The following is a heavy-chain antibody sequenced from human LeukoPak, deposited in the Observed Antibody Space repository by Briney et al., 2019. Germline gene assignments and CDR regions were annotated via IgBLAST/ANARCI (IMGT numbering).Heavy chain of an antibody. CDR1: GFTFSSYE. D-gene: IGHD3-22*01. V-gene: IGHV3-48*03. Sequence: GGSLRLSCAASGFTFSSYEMNWVRQAPGKWLEWVSYISSSGSTIYYADSVKGRFTISRDNAKNSLYLQMNSLRAEDTAVYYCARAGSGYRYWFDPWGQGTLVTVSS. CDR2: ISSSGSTI. J-gene: IGHJ5*02. CDR3: ARAGSGYRYWFDP.